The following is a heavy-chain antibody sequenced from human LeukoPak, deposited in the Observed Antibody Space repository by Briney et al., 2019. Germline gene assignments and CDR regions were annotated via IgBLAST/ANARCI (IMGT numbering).Heavy chain of an antibody. D-gene: IGHD6-19*01. Sequence: PGRSLRLSCAASGFTFSSYGMHWVRQAPGKGLEWVAVISYDGSNKYYADSVKGRFTISRDNSKNTLYLQMNSLRAEDTAVYYCAKASEAVAGTHFDYWGQGTLVTVSP. CDR3: AKASEAVAGTHFDY. J-gene: IGHJ4*02. CDR1: GFTFSSYG. V-gene: IGHV3-30*18. CDR2: ISYDGSNK.